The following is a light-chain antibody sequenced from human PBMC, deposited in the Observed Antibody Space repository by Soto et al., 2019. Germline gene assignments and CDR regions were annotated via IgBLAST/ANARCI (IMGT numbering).Light chain of an antibody. CDR2: DVI. V-gene: IGLV2-11*01. CDR3: CSYAGSYSLYV. Sequence: ALTQPRSVSGSPGQSVTISCTGTSSDVGGYNYVSWYQQHPGKVPKLMIYDVIHRPSGVPDRFSGSKSGNTASLTISGLQAEDEADYYCCSYAGSYSLYVFGTGTKVTVL. CDR1: SSDVGGYNY. J-gene: IGLJ1*01.